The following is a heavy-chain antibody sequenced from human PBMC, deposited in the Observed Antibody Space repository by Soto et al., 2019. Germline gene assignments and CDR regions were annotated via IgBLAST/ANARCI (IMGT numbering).Heavy chain of an antibody. CDR2: ISGSGGST. J-gene: IGHJ4*02. Sequence: GGSLRLSCAASGFTFSSYAMSWVRLAPGKGLEWVSAISGSGGSTYYADSVKGRFTISRDNSKNTLYLQMNSLRAEDTAVYYCATRIAVAGTPFDYWGQGTLVTVSS. CDR3: ATRIAVAGTPFDY. CDR1: GFTFSSYA. D-gene: IGHD6-19*01. V-gene: IGHV3-23*01.